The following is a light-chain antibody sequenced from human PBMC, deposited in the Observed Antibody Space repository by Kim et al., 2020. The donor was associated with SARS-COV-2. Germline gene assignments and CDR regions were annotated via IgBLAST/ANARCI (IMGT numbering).Light chain of an antibody. J-gene: IGLJ3*02. CDR3: CSYAGSYTWV. CDR2: DVS. V-gene: IGLV2-11*01. CDR1: SRDVGGYNH. Sequence: GHSVNISCTGTSRDVGGYNHVSWYQQHPGEAPKLMIYDVSKRPSGVPDRFSGSKSGNTASLTISGLQAEDEADYYCCSYAGSYTWVFGGGTKLTVL.